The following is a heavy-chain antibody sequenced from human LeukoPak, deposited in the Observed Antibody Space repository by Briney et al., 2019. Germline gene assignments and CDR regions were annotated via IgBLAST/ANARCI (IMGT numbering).Heavy chain of an antibody. Sequence: GASVKVSCKASGYTFTSYGISWVRQAPGQGLEWMGWISAYNGNTNYAQKLQGSVTMTTDTSTSTAYMELRSLRSDDTAVYYCARDRSYSSSPGFDYWGQGTLVTVSS. CDR2: ISAYNGNT. CDR3: ARDRSYSSSPGFDY. V-gene: IGHV1-18*01. J-gene: IGHJ4*02. CDR1: GYTFTSYG. D-gene: IGHD6-6*01.